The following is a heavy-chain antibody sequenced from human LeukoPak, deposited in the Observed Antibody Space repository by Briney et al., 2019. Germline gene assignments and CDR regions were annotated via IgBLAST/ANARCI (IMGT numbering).Heavy chain of an antibody. CDR1: GFTFSDYH. J-gene: IGHJ3*02. CDR3: ARDGGEGDHSAFGI. Sequence: PGGSLRLSCAASGFTFSDYHMDWVRQAPGKGLEWIGRVRNKARNYNTEYVASVKGRFTISRDGSKNSLYLQMDSLKTEDTAVYFCARDGGEGDHSAFGIWGQGTMVTVSS. V-gene: IGHV3-72*01. D-gene: IGHD3-16*01. CDR2: VRNKARNYNT.